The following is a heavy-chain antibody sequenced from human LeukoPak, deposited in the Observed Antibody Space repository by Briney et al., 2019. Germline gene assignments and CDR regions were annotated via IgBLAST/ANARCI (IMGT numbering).Heavy chain of an antibody. CDR1: GFTFSGYT. CDR2: IGTSSTTI. Sequence: GGSLRVSCAASGFTFSGYTMNWVRQPPGKGMEWVSNIGTSSTTIYYADSVKGRFTISRDTAKNSLYLQMNSLIADDTAVYYCARFAAGGSYYYYMDVWGKGTTVTVSS. CDR3: ARFAAGGSYYYYMDV. J-gene: IGHJ6*03. V-gene: IGHV3-48*01. D-gene: IGHD6-25*01.